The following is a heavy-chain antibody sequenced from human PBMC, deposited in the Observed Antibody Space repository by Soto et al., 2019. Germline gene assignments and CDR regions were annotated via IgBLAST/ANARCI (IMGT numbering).Heavy chain of an antibody. J-gene: IGHJ5*02. D-gene: IGHD6-13*01. CDR3: AKDFTAYLSSWFHL. CDR2: ITGSGSTT. Sequence: EVQLLESGGGLVQPGGSLRLSCAASEFTFSSNAMHWVRQAPGKGREWVSGITGSGSTTFYADSVKGRFTISRDNSKNTLYLHMSSLRAEDTAIYYCAKDFTAYLSSWFHLWGQGTLVTVSS. CDR1: EFTFSSNA. V-gene: IGHV3-23*01.